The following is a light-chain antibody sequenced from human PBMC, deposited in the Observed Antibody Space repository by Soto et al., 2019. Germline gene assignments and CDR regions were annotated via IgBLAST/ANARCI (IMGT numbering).Light chain of an antibody. Sequence: EIVMTQSPATLSVSPGERATLSCRASQSVSSNLAWYQQKPGQAPRLLIYGASNRATGIPDRFSGSGSGTDFTLTISSLQPDDVATYYCQQYSSYSPTLGQGTKVDIK. V-gene: IGKV3D-15*01. CDR1: QSVSSN. CDR2: GAS. CDR3: QQYSSYSPT. J-gene: IGKJ1*01.